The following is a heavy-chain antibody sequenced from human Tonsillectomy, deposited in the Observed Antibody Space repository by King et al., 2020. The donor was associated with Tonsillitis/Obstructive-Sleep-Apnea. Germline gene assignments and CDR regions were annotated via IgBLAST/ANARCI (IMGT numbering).Heavy chain of an antibody. J-gene: IGHJ4*02. Sequence: QLQESGPGLVKPSETLSLTCTVSGGSISSYYWSWIRHPPGKGREWIVYIYYSGSTNYNPSLKSRVTISVDTSKNQFSLKLSSVTAADTAVYYCASNLRTYHDYWGQGTLVTVSS. D-gene: IGHD2-2*01. CDR1: GGSISSYY. CDR3: ASNLRTYHDY. CDR2: IYYSGST. V-gene: IGHV4-59*01.